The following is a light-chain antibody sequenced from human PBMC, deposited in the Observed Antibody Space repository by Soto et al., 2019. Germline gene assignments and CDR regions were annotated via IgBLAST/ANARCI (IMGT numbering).Light chain of an antibody. Sequence: EIVVTQSPGTLSLSPGERATLSCRASQSVSSSYLAWYQQKPGQAPRLLIYPASSLQSGVPSRFSGSGSGTDFTLTISSLQPEDFATYYCQQSYSNPITFGQGTRLEIK. V-gene: IGKV3-20*02. CDR1: QSVSSSY. CDR3: QQSYSNPIT. CDR2: PAS. J-gene: IGKJ5*01.